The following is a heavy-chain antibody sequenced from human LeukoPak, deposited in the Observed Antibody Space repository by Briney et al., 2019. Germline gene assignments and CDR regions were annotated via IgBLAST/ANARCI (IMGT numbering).Heavy chain of an antibody. J-gene: IGHJ4*02. CDR3: ARIGYNHYFDY. D-gene: IGHD5-24*01. Sequence: GPFVKVSCKASGYTFTDYYMHWVRQAPGQGLEWMGWINPNSGGTNYAQKFPGRVTMTRDTSITTAYMELSRLRSGDTAVYYCARIGYNHYFDYWGQGTLVTVSS. CDR1: GYTFTDYY. CDR2: INPNSGGT. V-gene: IGHV1-2*02.